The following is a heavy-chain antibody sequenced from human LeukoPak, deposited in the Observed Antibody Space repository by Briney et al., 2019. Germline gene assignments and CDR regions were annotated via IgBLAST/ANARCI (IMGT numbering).Heavy chain of an antibody. V-gene: IGHV5-51*01. CDR2: IYPGDSDT. CDR3: ARRGKYSSSWPPYYYYGMDV. J-gene: IGHJ6*04. Sequence: GESLKISCKGSGYNFTSYWIGWVRQMPGKGLEWMGIIYPGDSDTRYSPSFQGQVTISADKSISTAYLQWSSLKASDTAMYYCARRGKYSSSWPPYYYYGMDVWGKGTTVTVSS. D-gene: IGHD6-13*01. CDR1: GYNFTSYW.